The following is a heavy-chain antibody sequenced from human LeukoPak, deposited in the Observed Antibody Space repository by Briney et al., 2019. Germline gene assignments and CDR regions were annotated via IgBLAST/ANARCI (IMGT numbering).Heavy chain of an antibody. D-gene: IGHD4-17*01. CDR3: AREATRRNLLTYGSWDAYDI. V-gene: IGHV3-48*01. CDR2: ISDVNNVI. Sequence: GGSLRLSCAGSGFSLHTYCMNWVRQAPGKGLEWISYISDVNNVIYYADSVKGRFTISRSKDENSVFLQMNSLRAEDTAVYFCAREATRRNLLTYGSWDAYDIWGQGTVVTVAS. CDR1: GFSLHTYC. J-gene: IGHJ3*02.